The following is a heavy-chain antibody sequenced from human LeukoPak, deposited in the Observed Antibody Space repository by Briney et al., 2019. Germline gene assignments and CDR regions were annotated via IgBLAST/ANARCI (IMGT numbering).Heavy chain of an antibody. CDR2: IKQDGSEK. V-gene: IGHV3-7*01. D-gene: IGHD3-3*01. Sequence: PGGSLRLSCAASGFTFSSYWVTWVRQAPGKGLEWVANIKQDGSEKYYVDSVKGRFTVSRDNAKNSLYLQMNSLRAEDTAVYYCARDSTIFGVVGSSDYWGQGTLVTVSS. CDR3: ARDSTIFGVVGSSDY. J-gene: IGHJ4*02. CDR1: GFTFSSYW.